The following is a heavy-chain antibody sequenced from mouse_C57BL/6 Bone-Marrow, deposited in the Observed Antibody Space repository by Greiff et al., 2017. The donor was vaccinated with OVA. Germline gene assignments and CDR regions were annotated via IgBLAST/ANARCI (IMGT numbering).Heavy chain of an antibody. D-gene: IGHD1-1*02. CDR1: GYTFTSYW. V-gene: IGHV1-59*01. Sequence: QVQLQQPGAELVRPGTSVKLSCKASGYTFTSYWMHWVKQRPGQGLEWIGVIDPSDSYTNYNQKFKGKATLTVDTSSSTAYMQLSSRTSEDSAVDYCARWWLPHYFDYWGQGTTLTVSS. CDR2: IDPSDSYT. J-gene: IGHJ2*01. CDR3: ARWWLPHYFDY.